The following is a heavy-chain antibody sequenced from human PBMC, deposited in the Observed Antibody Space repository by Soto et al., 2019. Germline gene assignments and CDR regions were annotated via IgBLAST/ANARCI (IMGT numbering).Heavy chain of an antibody. V-gene: IGHV3-30-3*01. J-gene: IGHJ6*02. CDR3: ARERYSSGWRYYYYGMDV. D-gene: IGHD6-19*01. Sequence: GGSLRLSCAASGFTFSSYAMHGFRQSPGKGLEWVAVISYDGSNKYYADSVKGRFTISRDNSKNTLYLQMNSLRAEDTAVYYCARERYSSGWRYYYYGMDVWGQGTTVTVSS. CDR2: ISYDGSNK. CDR1: GFTFSSYA.